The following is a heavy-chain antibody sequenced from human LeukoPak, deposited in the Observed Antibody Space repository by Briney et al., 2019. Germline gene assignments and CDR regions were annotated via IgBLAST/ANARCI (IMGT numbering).Heavy chain of an antibody. Sequence: SVKVSCKASGGTFSSYAISWVRQAPGQGLEWMGGIIPIFGTANYAQKFQGRVTITTDESTRTAYMELSSLRSEDTAVYYCARGPRNVDYYDSSGLWDWGQGTLVTVST. J-gene: IGHJ4*02. V-gene: IGHV1-69*05. CDR2: IIPIFGTA. D-gene: IGHD3-22*01. CDR3: ARGPRNVDYYDSSGLWD. CDR1: GGTFSSYA.